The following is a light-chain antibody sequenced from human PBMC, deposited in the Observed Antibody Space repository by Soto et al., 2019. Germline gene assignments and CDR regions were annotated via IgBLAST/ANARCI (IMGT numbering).Light chain of an antibody. Sequence: DIVMTPSPDTLAVSLGEKASINCKSRQSVLYSFNNNNYLAWYQQKPGQPPKXVIYWASTRESGVPDRFIGSGSGTDVTRTISSMQPEDVAVYFCQQCYSPPWPFGHGTKVDIK. V-gene: IGKV4-1*01. CDR2: WAS. J-gene: IGKJ1*01. CDR1: QSVLYSFNNNNY. CDR3: QQCYSPPWP.